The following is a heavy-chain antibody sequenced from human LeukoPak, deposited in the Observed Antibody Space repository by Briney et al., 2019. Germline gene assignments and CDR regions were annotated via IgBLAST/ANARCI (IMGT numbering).Heavy chain of an antibody. J-gene: IGHJ4*02. CDR1: GGXISSYY. CDR2: IYYSGST. D-gene: IGHD5-12*01. V-gene: IGHV4-59*01. Sequence: SETLSLTCTVSGGXISSYYWSWIRQPPGKGLEWIGFIYYSGSTNYNPSLKSRVTISVDTSKNQFSLKLSSVTAADTAVYYCARGDDSGYDEGGFDYWGQGTLVTVSS. CDR3: ARGDDSGYDEGGFDY.